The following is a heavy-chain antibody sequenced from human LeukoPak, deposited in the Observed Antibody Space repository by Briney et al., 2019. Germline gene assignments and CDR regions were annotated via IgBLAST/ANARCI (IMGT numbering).Heavy chain of an antibody. CDR1: GGTFSYHA. D-gene: IGHD3-10*01. CDR3: ARCSYGSGSYSLDY. V-gene: IGHV1-46*01. J-gene: IGHJ4*02. Sequence: ASVKVSCKASGGTFSYHAITWVRQAPGQGLEWMGIINPGGGGTSYAQKFQGRVTMTRDTSTSTVYMELSSLRSEDTAVYYCARCSYGSGSYSLDYWGQGTLVTVSS. CDR2: INPGGGGT.